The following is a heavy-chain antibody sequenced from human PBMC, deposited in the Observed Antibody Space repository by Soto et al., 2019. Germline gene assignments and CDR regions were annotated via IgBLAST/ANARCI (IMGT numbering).Heavy chain of an antibody. D-gene: IGHD6-13*01. CDR2: IYYSGST. CDR1: GGSISSYY. V-gene: IGHV4-59*01. Sequence: SETLSLTCTVSGGSISSYYWSWIRQPPGKGLEWIGYIYYSGSTNYNPSLKSRVTISVDTSKNQFSLKLSSVTAADTAVYYCARDHSSSLYYYYYGMDVWGQGTTVTVSS. CDR3: ARDHSSSLYYYYYGMDV. J-gene: IGHJ6*02.